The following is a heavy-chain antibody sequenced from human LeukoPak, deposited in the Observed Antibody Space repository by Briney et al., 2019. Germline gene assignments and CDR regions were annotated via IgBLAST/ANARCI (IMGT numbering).Heavy chain of an antibody. D-gene: IGHD3-9*01. Sequence: GGSLRLSCAASGFTFSRYSMNWVRQAPGKGLEWVSSISDSSGTINYADSVQGRFTISRDNAKNSLYLQMNSLRDEDTAVYYCARRKTYYDILTGYLNYYGMDVWGQGTTVTVSS. V-gene: IGHV3-48*02. CDR3: ARRKTYYDILTGYLNYYGMDV. CDR1: GFTFSRYS. J-gene: IGHJ6*02. CDR2: ISDSSGTI.